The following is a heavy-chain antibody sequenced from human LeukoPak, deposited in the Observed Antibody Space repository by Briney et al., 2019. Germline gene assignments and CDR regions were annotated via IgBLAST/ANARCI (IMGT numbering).Heavy chain of an antibody. D-gene: IGHD3-16*02. Sequence: RASVKVSCKASGYTFTSYGISWVRQAPGQGLEWMGWIHPSTGNPTYAQGFTGRFVFSLDTSVSTTYLQISSLKAEDTAVYYCARAYQRLGELSLPDYWGQGTLVTVSS. V-gene: IGHV7-4-1*02. CDR3: ARAYQRLGELSLPDY. CDR1: GYTFTSYG. CDR2: IHPSTGNP. J-gene: IGHJ4*02.